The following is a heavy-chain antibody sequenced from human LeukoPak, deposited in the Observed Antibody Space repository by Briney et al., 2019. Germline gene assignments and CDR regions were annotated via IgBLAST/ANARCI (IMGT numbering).Heavy chain of an antibody. D-gene: IGHD3-10*01. V-gene: IGHV4-39*02. Sequence: SETLSLTCTVSGGSIGSSSYYWGWIRQPPGKGLEWIGSIFRTGSTYYAASLKSRVSISVDTSKNHFVLNLTSVTAADTAVYFCARRVGFYGSGSLNYFDPWGQGILVSVSS. CDR3: ARRVGFYGSGSLNYFDP. CDR1: GGSIGSSSYY. J-gene: IGHJ5*01. CDR2: IFRTGST.